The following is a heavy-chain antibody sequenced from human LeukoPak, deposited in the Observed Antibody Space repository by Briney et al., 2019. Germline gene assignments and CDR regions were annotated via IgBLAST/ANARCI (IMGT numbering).Heavy chain of an antibody. D-gene: IGHD1-26*01. J-gene: IGHJ6*02. Sequence: GASVKVSCKASGYAFTSYDINWVRQATGQGLEWMGWMNPNSGNTGYAQKFQGRVTMTRNTSISTAYMELSSLRSEDTAVYYCAMRIGVRELYYYYGMDVWGQGTTVTVSS. CDR1: GYAFTSYD. V-gene: IGHV1-8*01. CDR3: AMRIGVRELYYYYGMDV. CDR2: MNPNSGNT.